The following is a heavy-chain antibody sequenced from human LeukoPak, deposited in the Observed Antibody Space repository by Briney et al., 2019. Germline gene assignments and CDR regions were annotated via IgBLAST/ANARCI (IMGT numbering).Heavy chain of an antibody. D-gene: IGHD4/OR15-4a*01. CDR2: IYTSGST. V-gene: IGHV4-4*07. CDR1: GGSISSYY. Sequence: SETLSLTCTVSGGSISSYYWSWIRQPAGKGLEWIGRIYTSGSTNYNPSLKSRVTMSVDTSKNQFSLKLSSVTAADPAVYYCARDGAKYAHYHPRWFDPWGQGTLVTVSS. J-gene: IGHJ5*02. CDR3: ARDGAKYAHYHPRWFDP.